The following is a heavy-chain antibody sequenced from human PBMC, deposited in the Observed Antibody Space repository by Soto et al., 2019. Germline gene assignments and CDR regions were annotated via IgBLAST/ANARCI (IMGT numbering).Heavy chain of an antibody. CDR1: GFTFFTYA. Sequence: PGGSMRLSCAASGFTFFTYAMSWVRQAPGKGLEWVSSITDSGDSTYYADFVKGRFTISRDNSKNTLYLQMKSLRAEDTAVYYCAKDVRDSSAFDAFDIWGQGIMVTVSS. J-gene: IGHJ3*02. D-gene: IGHD3-22*01. V-gene: IGHV3-23*01. CDR2: ITDSGDST. CDR3: AKDVRDSSAFDAFDI.